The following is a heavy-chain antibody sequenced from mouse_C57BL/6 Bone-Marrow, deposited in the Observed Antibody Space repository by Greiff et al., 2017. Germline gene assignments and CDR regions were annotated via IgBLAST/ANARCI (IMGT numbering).Heavy chain of an antibody. CDR3: ASGHDGYGWFAY. V-gene: IGHV1-69*01. Sequence: VQLQQPGAELVMPGASVKLSCKASGYTFTSYWMHWVKQRPGQGLEWIGEIDPSDRYTNYNQKFKGKATLTVDKSSSTAYMQLSSLASDDSAVYYSASGHDGYGWFAYWGQGTLVTVSA. CDR1: GYTFTSYW. D-gene: IGHD2-3*01. CDR2: IDPSDRYT. J-gene: IGHJ3*01.